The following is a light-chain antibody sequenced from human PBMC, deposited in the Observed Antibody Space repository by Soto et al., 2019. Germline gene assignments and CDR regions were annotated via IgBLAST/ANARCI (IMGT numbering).Light chain of an antibody. V-gene: IGKV1-5*01. CDR2: DAS. J-gene: IGKJ3*01. Sequence: DIQVTQSPSTLSASVGDRVTITCRASQNINNWLAWYQQKPGKAPKFLIYDASSFESGVPSRFSGSESGTEFTLTISSLQPDDSATYYCQQYSSYPLTFGHGTKLEI. CDR3: QQYSSYPLT. CDR1: QNINNW.